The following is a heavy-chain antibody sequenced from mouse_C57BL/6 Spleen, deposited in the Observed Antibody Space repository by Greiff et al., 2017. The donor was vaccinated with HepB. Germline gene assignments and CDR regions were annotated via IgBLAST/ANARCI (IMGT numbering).Heavy chain of an antibody. CDR1: GYTFTDYY. CDR2: INPYNGGT. J-gene: IGHJ4*01. D-gene: IGHD1-1*01. V-gene: IGHV1-19*01. Sequence: EVQLQQSGPVLVKPGASVKMSCKASGYTFTDYYINWVKQSHGKSLEWIGVINPYNGGTSYNQKFKGKATLTVDKSSSTAYMELNSLTSEDSAVYYCARSYYGSSYYYAMDYWGQGTSVTVSS. CDR3: ARSYYGSSYYYAMDY.